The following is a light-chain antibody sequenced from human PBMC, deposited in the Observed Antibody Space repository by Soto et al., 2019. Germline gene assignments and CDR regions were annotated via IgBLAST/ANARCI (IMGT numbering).Light chain of an antibody. Sequence: DIVMTQSPDSLAVSLGERATINCKSSQSVLYSSNNKNYLAWYQQKPGQPPKLLIYWASTRESGVPDRFSGSASGTDFILTISSLQAEDVAVYYCQQYYSTQWTFGQGTKVEIK. CDR3: QQYYSTQWT. CDR1: QSVLYSSNNKNY. CDR2: WAS. J-gene: IGKJ1*01. V-gene: IGKV4-1*01.